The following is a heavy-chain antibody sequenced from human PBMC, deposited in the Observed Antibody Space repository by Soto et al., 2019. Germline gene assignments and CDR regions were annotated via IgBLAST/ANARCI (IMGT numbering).Heavy chain of an antibody. V-gene: IGHV1-69*01. CDR2: VIPNFETT. CDR3: ARGQGLSVHTGIVIDYYGMDV. CDR1: GGTFNSFA. Sequence: QVQLVQSGAEVKKPGSSVKVSCNTSGGTFNSFAISWVRQAPGQGLEWMGGVIPNFETTYYAQKFQGRLTIAADQSTAPAYMVLRSLRSEDTAVNYCARGQGLSVHTGIVIDYYGMDVWGQGTKVTVSS. J-gene: IGHJ6*02. D-gene: IGHD5-18*01.